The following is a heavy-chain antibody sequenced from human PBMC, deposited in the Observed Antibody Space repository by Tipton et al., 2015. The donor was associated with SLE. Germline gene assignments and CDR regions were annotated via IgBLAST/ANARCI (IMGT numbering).Heavy chain of an antibody. J-gene: IGHJ6*02. CDR3: ARDGAGYCSSTSCYSTYYGMDV. Sequence: SLRLSCAASGFIFYSYAMHWVRQAPGKGLEWVAVISYDGSHKNYADSVKGRFTISRDNSKNTLYLQMNSLRAEDTAVYYCARDGAGYCSSTSCYSTYYGMDVWGQGTTVTVSS. CDR1: GFIFYSYA. D-gene: IGHD2-2*02. CDR2: ISYDGSHK. V-gene: IGHV3-30*14.